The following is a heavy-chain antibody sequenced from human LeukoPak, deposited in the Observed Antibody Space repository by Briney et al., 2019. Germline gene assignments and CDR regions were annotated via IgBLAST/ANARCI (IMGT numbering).Heavy chain of an antibody. CDR3: ARNLGATGPHDAFDI. Sequence: GGSLRLSCAASGFTVSSNYMSWVRQAPGKGLQWVSVIYSGDSVYYADSVKGRFTISRDNSKNTLYLQMNSLRAEDTAVYYCARNLGATGPHDAFDIWGQGTMVTVSS. D-gene: IGHD1-26*01. CDR1: GFTVSSNY. V-gene: IGHV3-53*01. J-gene: IGHJ3*02. CDR2: IYSGDSV.